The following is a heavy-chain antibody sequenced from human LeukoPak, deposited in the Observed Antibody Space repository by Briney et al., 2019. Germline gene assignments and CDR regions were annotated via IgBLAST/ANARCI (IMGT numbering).Heavy chain of an antibody. CDR3: ASPLPSGYYYGSGSFDAFDI. CDR1: GFTFSGYV. J-gene: IGHJ3*02. Sequence: GGSLRLSCAASGFTFSGYVMHWVRQAPGKGLEWVSYISSSSSTIYYADSVKGRFTISRDNAKNSLYLQMNSLRAEDTAVYYCASPLPSGYYYGSGSFDAFDIWGQGTMVTVSS. D-gene: IGHD3-10*01. V-gene: IGHV3-48*01. CDR2: ISSSSSTI.